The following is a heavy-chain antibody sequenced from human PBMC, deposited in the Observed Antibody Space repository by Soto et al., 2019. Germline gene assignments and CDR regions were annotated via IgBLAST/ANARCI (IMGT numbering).Heavy chain of an antibody. CDR2: IYSGGST. Sequence: GGSLRLSCAASGFTVSSNYMSWVRQAPGKGLEWVSVIYSGGSTYYADSVKGRFTISRDNSKNTLYLQMNSLRAEDTAVYYCARVVSGSLIFDYWGQGTLVTVSS. V-gene: IGHV3-66*01. J-gene: IGHJ4*02. CDR3: ARVVSGSLIFDY. CDR1: GFTVSSNY. D-gene: IGHD1-26*01.